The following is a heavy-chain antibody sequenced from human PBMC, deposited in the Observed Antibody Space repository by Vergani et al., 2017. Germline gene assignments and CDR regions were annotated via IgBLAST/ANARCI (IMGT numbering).Heavy chain of an antibody. CDR1: GFTFSSYA. V-gene: IGHV3-23*01. CDR2: IKNTGDST. Sequence: EVQLLQSEGAVVQPGGSLRLSCVASGFTFSSYAMSWVRQGHGQGLEWVSSIKNTGDSTHYADSVKGRFTISRDNSKNTLYWQIKSLRVQDTAVYYCGRGSEKNNGGKGTLVTVSS. D-gene: IGHD1/OR15-1a*01. J-gene: IGHJ4*02. CDR3: GRGSEKNN.